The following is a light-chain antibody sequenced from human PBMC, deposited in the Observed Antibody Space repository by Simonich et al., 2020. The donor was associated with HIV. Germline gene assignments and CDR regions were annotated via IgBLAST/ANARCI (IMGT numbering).Light chain of an antibody. CDR2: EVS. CDR3: SSYAGSNNWV. Sequence: QSALTQPPSASGSPGQSVTISCTGTSSHVGGYNYVSWYQQHPGKAPKLIIYEVSKRPSGVPDRFSGSKSGNTASLTVSGLQAEDEADYYCSSYAGSNNWVFGGGTKLTVL. V-gene: IGLV2-8*01. CDR1: SSHVGGYNY. J-gene: IGLJ3*02.